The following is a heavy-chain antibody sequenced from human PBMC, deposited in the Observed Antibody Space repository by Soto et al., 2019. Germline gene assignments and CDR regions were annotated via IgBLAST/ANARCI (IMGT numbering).Heavy chain of an antibody. D-gene: IGHD5-18*01. CDR2: ISGSGGST. J-gene: IGHJ4*02. V-gene: IGHV3-23*01. Sequence: EVQLLESGGDLVQPGGSLRLSCVASGITFGSRAMSWVRQAPGEGLEWVSTISGSGGSTYYADSVKGRFTISRDNSKNTLYLQMNSLRAEDTAVYYCAKNDDTAMVLYYFDYWGQGTLVTVSS. CDR3: AKNDDTAMVLYYFDY. CDR1: GITFGSRA.